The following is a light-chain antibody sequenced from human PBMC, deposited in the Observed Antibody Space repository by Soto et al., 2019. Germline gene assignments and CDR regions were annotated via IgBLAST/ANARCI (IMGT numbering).Light chain of an antibody. V-gene: IGKV3-20*01. J-gene: IGKJ4*01. CDR1: QSVSSSY. CDR3: QQYGSSPRVT. Sequence: EIVLTQSPGTLSLSPGERATLSCRASQSVSSSYLAWYQQKPGQAPRLLIYGASSRATGIPDRFSGSGSGTGFTLTISRLEPEDFVVYYCQQYGSSPRVTFGGGTKVEIK. CDR2: GAS.